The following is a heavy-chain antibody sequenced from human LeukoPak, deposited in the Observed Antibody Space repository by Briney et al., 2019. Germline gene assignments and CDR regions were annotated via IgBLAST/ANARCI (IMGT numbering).Heavy chain of an antibody. V-gene: IGHV5-51*01. Sequence: GESLKISCKGSGYSFTSYWIGWVRQMPGKGLEWMGIIYPGDSDTRYSPSFQGQVTISADKSISTAYLQWSSLKASDTAMYYCAIVRTMVRGVIIGFDPWGQGTLVTASS. J-gene: IGHJ5*02. D-gene: IGHD3-10*01. CDR1: GYSFTSYW. CDR2: IYPGDSDT. CDR3: AIVRTMVRGVIIGFDP.